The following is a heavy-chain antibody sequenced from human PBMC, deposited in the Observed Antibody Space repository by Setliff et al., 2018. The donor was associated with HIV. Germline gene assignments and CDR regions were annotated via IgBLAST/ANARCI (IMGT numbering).Heavy chain of an antibody. CDR3: AKQYCGGDCYSDSYYYMDV. J-gene: IGHJ6*03. CDR2: IYSSGST. Sequence: SETLSLTCTVSGGPISSGHHYWSWIRQPAGKGLEWIGHIYSSGSTNYNPSLKSRVTISVDTSKNQFSLKLSSVTAADTAVYYCAKQYCGGDCYSDSYYYMDVWGKGTTVTVSS. D-gene: IGHD2-21*01. V-gene: IGHV4-61*09. CDR1: GGPISSGHHY.